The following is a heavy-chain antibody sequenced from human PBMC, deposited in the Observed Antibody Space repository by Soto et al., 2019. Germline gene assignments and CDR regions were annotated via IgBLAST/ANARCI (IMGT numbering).Heavy chain of an antibody. CDR3: ARVWDTYYYDISGYATNLNWFDA. V-gene: IGHV1-18*04. J-gene: IGHJ5*02. CDR1: GYTFTSYG. D-gene: IGHD3-22*01. CDR2: ISAYNGNT. Sequence: ASVKVSCKASGYTFTSYGISWVRQAPGQGLEWMGWISAYNGNTNYAQKLQGRVTMTTDTSTSTAYMALRSLRSDDTAVYYCARVWDTYYYDISGYATNLNWFDAWGQGTLVTVSS.